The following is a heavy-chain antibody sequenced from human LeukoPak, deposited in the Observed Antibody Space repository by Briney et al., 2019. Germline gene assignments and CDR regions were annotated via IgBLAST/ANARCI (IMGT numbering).Heavy chain of an antibody. J-gene: IGHJ6*03. CDR3: ARDASVATYYYYYYMDV. D-gene: IGHD5-12*01. CDR1: GFTFSSYW. V-gene: IGHV3-7*01. Sequence: GGCLRLSYVASGFTFSSYWMSWVRQAPGRGREWVAYIKQDGSEKYYVASVKGRFTIPRDNAKNSLYLQMNSLRAEDTAVYYCARDASVATYYYYYYMDVWGKGTTVTISS. CDR2: IKQDGSEK.